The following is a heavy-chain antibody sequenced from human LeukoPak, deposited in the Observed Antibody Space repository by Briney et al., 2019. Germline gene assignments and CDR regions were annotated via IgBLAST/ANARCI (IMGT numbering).Heavy chain of an antibody. Sequence: SETLSLTCTVSGGPISSYYWSWIPQPAGRGLEWIGRVYTSESPNYNLSLESRVTMSVDTSKNQFSLNLSSVTAADTAVYYCASGGYGASSGFDYWGQGTLVTVSS. V-gene: IGHV4-4*07. CDR1: GGPISSYY. CDR2: VYTSESP. D-gene: IGHD4-23*01. CDR3: ASGGYGASSGFDY. J-gene: IGHJ4*02.